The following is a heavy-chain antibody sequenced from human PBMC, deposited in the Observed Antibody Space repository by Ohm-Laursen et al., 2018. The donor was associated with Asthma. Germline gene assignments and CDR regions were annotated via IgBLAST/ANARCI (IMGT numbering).Heavy chain of an antibody. V-gene: IGHV3-23*01. D-gene: IGHD5-24*01. CDR2: ISGSGGST. J-gene: IGHJ4*02. Sequence: SLRLSCAAPGFIFSSYAMTWVRQAPGKGLEWVSAISGSGGSTYYADSVKGRFTISRDNSKNTLYLQMNSLRAEDTAVYYCARDGRRDGYNYFYWGQGTLVTVSS. CDR3: ARDGRRDGYNYFY. CDR1: GFIFSSYA.